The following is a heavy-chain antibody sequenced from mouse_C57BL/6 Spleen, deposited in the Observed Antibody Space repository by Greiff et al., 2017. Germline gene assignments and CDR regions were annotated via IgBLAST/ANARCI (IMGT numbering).Heavy chain of an antibody. CDR1: GFSLTSYG. Sequence: QVQLKQSGPGLVAPSQSLSITCTVSGFSLTSYGVHWVRQPPGKGLEWLVVIWSDGSTTYNSALKSRLSISKDNSKSQVFLKMNSLQTDDTAMYYCARHGPPYGSSHWYFDVWGTGTTVTVSS. D-gene: IGHD1-1*01. CDR2: IWSDGST. J-gene: IGHJ1*03. V-gene: IGHV2-6-1*01. CDR3: ARHGPPYGSSHWYFDV.